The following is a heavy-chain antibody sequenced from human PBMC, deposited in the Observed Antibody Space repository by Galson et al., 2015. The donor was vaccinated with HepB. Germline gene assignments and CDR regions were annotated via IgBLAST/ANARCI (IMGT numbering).Heavy chain of an antibody. Sequence: SETLSLTCTVSGGAINSSYWSWIRQPPGKGLEWIGYIYYSGSTYYKPSLESRVTISVDTSKNQFSLRLSSVTAADTAVYYCARTNYGDHVFEIWGQGTMVTVSA. J-gene: IGHJ3*02. D-gene: IGHD4-17*01. CDR2: IYYSGST. CDR3: ARTNYGDHVFEI. CDR1: GGAINSSY. V-gene: IGHV4-59*01.